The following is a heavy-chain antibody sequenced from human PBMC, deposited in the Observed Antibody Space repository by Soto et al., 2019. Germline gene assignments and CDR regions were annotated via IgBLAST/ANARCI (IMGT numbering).Heavy chain of an antibody. Sequence: EVRLLESGGGLVQPGGSLRLSCAASGFTFSSYTMSWVRQAPGKGLEWVSASCYRSISIDYTDSVRGRFTISRDNSRNTVYLQMNSLRADDTAVYYCVKEVKTYSHDYGDVAFDIWGQGTVLTVSS. CDR3: VKEVKTYSHDYGDVAFDI. D-gene: IGHD4-17*01. CDR1: GFTFSSYT. CDR2: SCYRSISI. V-gene: IGHV3-23*01. J-gene: IGHJ3*02.